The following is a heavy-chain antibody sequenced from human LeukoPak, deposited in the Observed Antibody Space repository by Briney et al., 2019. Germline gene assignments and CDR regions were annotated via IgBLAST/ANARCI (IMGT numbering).Heavy chain of an antibody. V-gene: IGHV3-11*04. J-gene: IGHJ3*02. Sequence: GGSLRLSCAASGFTFSDYYMSWIRQAPGEGLECVSYISSSGSTIYYADSVKGRFTISRDNAKNSLYLQMNSLRPGDTAVYYCARGGKAAAADVLDIWGQGTMVTVSS. CDR2: ISSSGSTI. CDR1: GFTFSDYY. CDR3: ARGGKAAAADVLDI. D-gene: IGHD6-13*01.